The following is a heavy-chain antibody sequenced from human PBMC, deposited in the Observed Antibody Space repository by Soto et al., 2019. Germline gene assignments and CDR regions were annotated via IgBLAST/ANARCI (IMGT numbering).Heavy chain of an antibody. D-gene: IGHD3-10*01. CDR2: IYHSGNT. CDR3: ARLVYDTRLNYMYFDF. J-gene: IGHJ4*02. CDR1: GGTINSGDYF. V-gene: IGHV4-30-4*01. Sequence: SETLSLTCSVSGGTINSGDYFWSWIRQPPGKGLEWIGNIYHSGNTYYNPSLKSRLTISVDTSKNHFSLMVDSVTAADTAIYFCARLVYDTRLNYMYFDFWGQGALVTVSS.